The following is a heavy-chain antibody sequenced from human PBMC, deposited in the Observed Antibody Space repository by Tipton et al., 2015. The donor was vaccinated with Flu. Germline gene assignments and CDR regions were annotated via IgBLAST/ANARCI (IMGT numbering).Heavy chain of an antibody. CDR2: ISFDGNNK. V-gene: IGHV3-30*04. CDR3: AREDRGTWYGMDV. CDR1: GFTFGSYA. Sequence: SLRLSCAASGFTFGSYAMHWVRQAPGKGLEWVAFISFDGNNKYYADSVKGRFTISRDNSKNTLYLQMSSLIAEDTAVYYCAREDRGTWYGMDVWGQGSTGTVSS. J-gene: IGHJ6*02. D-gene: IGHD3-16*01.